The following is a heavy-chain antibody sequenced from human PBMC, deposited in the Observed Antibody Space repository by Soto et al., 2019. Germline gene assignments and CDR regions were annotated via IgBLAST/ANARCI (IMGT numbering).Heavy chain of an antibody. CDR1: GGSISSSSYY. D-gene: IGHD3-22*01. V-gene: IGHV4-39*01. J-gene: IGHJ4*02. CDR2: IYYSGST. CDR3: ARHVGRTMIVID. Sequence: QLQLQESGPGLVKPSETLSLTCTVSGGSISSSSYYWGWIRQPPGKGLEWIGSIYYSGSTYYNPSLKSRVTISVDTSKNQFSLKLSSVTAADTAVYYCARHVGRTMIVIDWGQGTLVTVSS.